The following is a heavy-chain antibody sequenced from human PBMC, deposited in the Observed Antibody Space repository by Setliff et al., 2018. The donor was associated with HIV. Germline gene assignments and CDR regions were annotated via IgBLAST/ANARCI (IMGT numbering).Heavy chain of an antibody. D-gene: IGHD1-26*01. CDR3: ARGPRGLRWEVYFQH. CDR1: GGSISGSSYY. CDR2: MYYSGST. Sequence: ETLSLTCIVSGGSISGSSYYWGWIRQSPGKGLEWIGNMYYSGSTYYNPSLKSRVTISVDTSKNHLSLKLTSVTAADTAVYYCARGPRGLRWEVYFQHWGQGTLVTVSS. J-gene: IGHJ1*01. V-gene: IGHV4-39*02.